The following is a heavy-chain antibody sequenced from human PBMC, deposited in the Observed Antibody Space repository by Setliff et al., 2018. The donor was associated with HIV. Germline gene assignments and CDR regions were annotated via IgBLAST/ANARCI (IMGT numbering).Heavy chain of an antibody. CDR2: IYTDGST. V-gene: IGHV4-61*09. Sequence: SETLSLTCTVSGGSITSGNYFWTWIRQPAGKGLEWIGHIYTDGSTNYNPSFRSRVTISVDSSKNQFSLKLSSVTAADTAVYYCARGELLRGLDYWGQGTLVTVSS. J-gene: IGHJ4*02. CDR3: ARGELLRGLDY. D-gene: IGHD1-26*01. CDR1: GGSITSGNYF.